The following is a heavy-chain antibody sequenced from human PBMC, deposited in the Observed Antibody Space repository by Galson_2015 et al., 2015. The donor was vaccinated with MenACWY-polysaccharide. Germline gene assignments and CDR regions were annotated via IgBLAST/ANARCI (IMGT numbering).Heavy chain of an antibody. D-gene: IGHD6-19*01. V-gene: IGHV3-66*02. J-gene: IGHJ4*02. CDR1: GFTVSSKY. CDR2: IYSGGST. Sequence: SLRLSCAASGFTVSSKYMSWVRQAPGKGLECVSVIYSGGSTFYADSVKGRFTISRDNSKNTLYLQMKRLRAEDTAGYYCARDGGGAKTSGWQGAVDYWGQGTLVTVSS. CDR3: ARDGGGAKTSGWQGAVDY.